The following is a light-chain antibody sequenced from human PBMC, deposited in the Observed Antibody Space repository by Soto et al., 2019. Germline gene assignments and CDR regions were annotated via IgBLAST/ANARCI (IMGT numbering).Light chain of an antibody. Sequence: DIQMTQSPSSLSASVGDRVTITCRASQSISSYLNWYQHKPGKAPKLLIYAASSLQTGVQSRFSGSRSGTDFALTIRSLQRDEFATYYCQQTDSFPRTVGQGPKVDI. V-gene: IGKV1-39*01. J-gene: IGKJ1*01. CDR3: QQTDSFPRT. CDR1: QSISSY. CDR2: AAS.